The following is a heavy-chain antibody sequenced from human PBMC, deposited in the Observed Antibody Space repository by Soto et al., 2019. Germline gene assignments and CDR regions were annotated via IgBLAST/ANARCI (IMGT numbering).Heavy chain of an antibody. CDR3: ARVVHSSSKGPGEFDY. CDR2: IKQDGSEK. CDR1: GFTFSSYW. Sequence: GGSLRLSCAASGFTFSSYWMSWVLQAPWKGLEWVANIKQDGSEKYYVDSVKGRFTISRDNAKNSLYLQMNSLRAEDTAVYYCARVVHSSSKGPGEFDYWGQGTLVTVSS. D-gene: IGHD6-6*01. J-gene: IGHJ4*02. V-gene: IGHV3-7*03.